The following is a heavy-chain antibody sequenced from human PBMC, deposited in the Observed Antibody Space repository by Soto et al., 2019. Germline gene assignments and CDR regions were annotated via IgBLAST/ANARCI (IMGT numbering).Heavy chain of an antibody. V-gene: IGHV4-31*03. CDR3: ARVPFTVSEGYYYYGMDV. J-gene: IGHJ6*02. CDR2: IYYSGST. Sequence: PSETLSLTCTVSGVSISSGGYYWSWIRQHPGKGLEWIGYIYYSGSTYYNPSLKSRVTISVDTSKNQFSLKLSSVTAADTAVYYCARVPFTVSEGYYYYGMDVWGQGTTVTVSS. CDR1: GVSISSGGYY. D-gene: IGHD4-4*01.